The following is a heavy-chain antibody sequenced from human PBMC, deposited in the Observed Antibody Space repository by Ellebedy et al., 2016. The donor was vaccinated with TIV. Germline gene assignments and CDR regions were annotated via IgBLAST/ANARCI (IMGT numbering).Heavy chain of an antibody. CDR3: GREEAITRNFYGMDV. CDR2: IYSAGST. J-gene: IGHJ6*02. CDR1: GFTVSTSF. V-gene: IGHV3-53*01. D-gene: IGHD3-10*01. Sequence: GESLKISCAASGFTVSTSFMTWVRQAPGKGLEWVSIIYSAGSTYYADSVKGRFTISRDNSKNMLYLQMNSLRAEDTAVYYCGREEAITRNFYGMDVWGPGTTVTVSS.